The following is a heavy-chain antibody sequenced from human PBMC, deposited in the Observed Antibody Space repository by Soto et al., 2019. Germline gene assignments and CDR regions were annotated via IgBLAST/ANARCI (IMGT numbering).Heavy chain of an antibody. CDR2: IYYSGST. V-gene: IGHV4-59*08. Sequence: QVQLQESGPGLVKPSETLSLTCTVSGGSVSSYYWSWIRQSPGKGLKWIGYIYYSGSTKYKPSLKSRVTMSLDTSKNQFSLKMSSATAADTAVYYCARHSNRNYGLYYFDYWGLGALVTVSS. J-gene: IGHJ4*02. CDR1: GGSVSSYY. D-gene: IGHD4-4*01. CDR3: ARHSNRNYGLYYFDY.